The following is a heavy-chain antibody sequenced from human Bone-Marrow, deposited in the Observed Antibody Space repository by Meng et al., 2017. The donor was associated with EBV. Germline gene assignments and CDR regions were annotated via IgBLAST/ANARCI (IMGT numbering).Heavy chain of an antibody. CDR2: IYYSGTT. D-gene: IGHD1-26*01. J-gene: IGHJ4*02. V-gene: IGHV4-4*02. CDR1: GGSISTNFW. Sequence: RAAGPGCVKASGALSLTCAVLGGSISTNFWWSWARHAPGKGLEWIGEIYYSGTTTYNPSLKSRVTISVDKSKNQFSLKLTSVTAADTAVYYCARGSIKSGSYSINSWGQGILVTVSS. CDR3: ARGSIKSGSYSINS.